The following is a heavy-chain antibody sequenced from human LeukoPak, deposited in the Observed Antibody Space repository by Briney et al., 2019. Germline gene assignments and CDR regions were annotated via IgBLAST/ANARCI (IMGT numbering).Heavy chain of an antibody. D-gene: IGHD6-19*01. V-gene: IGHV3-21*01. CDR1: GFTFSAYA. CDR3: ARDLSHSSGWYR. Sequence: GGSLRLSCVASGFTFSAYAMTWVRQAPGKGLEWVSSISSSSSYIYYADSVKGRFTISRDNAKNSLYLQMNSLRAEDTAVYYCARDLSHSSGWYRWGQGTLVTVSS. CDR2: ISSSSSYI. J-gene: IGHJ4*02.